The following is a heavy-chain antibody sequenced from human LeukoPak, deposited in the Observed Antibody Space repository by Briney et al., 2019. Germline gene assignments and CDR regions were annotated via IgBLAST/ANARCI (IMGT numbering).Heavy chain of an antibody. D-gene: IGHD3-10*01. V-gene: IGHV3-30*02. CDR2: IRYDGSHK. CDR1: GFTFNNYC. CDR3: AKDPNYYGSGDFDY. J-gene: IGHJ4*02. Sequence: PGGSLRLFCAASGFTFNNYCMHWVRQAPDKGLGGVAFIRYDGSHKFYADSVRGRFTISRDNSKNTLYLQMNSLRAEDTAVYYCAKDPNYYGSGDFDYWGQGTLATVSS.